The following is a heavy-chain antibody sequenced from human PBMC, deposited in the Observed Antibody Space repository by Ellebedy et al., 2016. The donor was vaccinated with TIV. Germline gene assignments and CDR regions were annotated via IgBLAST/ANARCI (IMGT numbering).Heavy chain of an antibody. CDR3: ARGVAGTPKPVH. CDR1: GFTFSDYY. CDR2: ISSSSSYT. V-gene: IGHV3-11*06. Sequence: GESLKISXAASGFTFSDYYMSWIRQAPGKGLEWVSYISSSSSYTNYADSVKGRFTISRDNSKNTLYLQMNSLRAEDTAVYYCARGVAGTPKPVHWGQGTLVTVSS. J-gene: IGHJ4*02. D-gene: IGHD6-19*01.